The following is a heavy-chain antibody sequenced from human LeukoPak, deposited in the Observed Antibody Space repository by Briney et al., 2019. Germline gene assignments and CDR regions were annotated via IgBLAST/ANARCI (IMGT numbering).Heavy chain of an antibody. V-gene: IGHV4-34*01. CDR3: ARCPPRTTRYYYDSSGYYHYFDY. J-gene: IGHJ4*02. Sequence: SETLSLTCAVYGGSFSGYYWSWIRQPPGKGLEWIGEINHSGSTNYNPSLKSRVTISVDTSKNQFSLKLSSVTAADTAVYYCARCPPRTTRYYYDSSGYYHYFDYWGQGTLVTVSS. D-gene: IGHD3-22*01. CDR2: INHSGST. CDR1: GGSFSGYY.